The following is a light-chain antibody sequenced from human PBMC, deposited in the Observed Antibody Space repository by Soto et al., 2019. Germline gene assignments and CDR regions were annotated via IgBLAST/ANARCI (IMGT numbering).Light chain of an antibody. J-gene: IGLJ1*01. CDR2: DVS. Sequence: QSALTQPRSVPGSPGQSVTISCTGTSSDVGAYNYVSWYQQHPGKAPKLMTYDVSKRPSGVPDRFSGSKSGNTASLTISGLQAEDEADYYCCSYADNYSYVFGTGTKVTV. V-gene: IGLV2-11*01. CDR3: CSYADNYSYV. CDR1: SSDVGAYNY.